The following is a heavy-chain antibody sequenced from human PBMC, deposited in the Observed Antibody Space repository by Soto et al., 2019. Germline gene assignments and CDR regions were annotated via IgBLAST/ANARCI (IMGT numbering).Heavy chain of an antibody. J-gene: IGHJ5*02. CDR3: ARDHEWEQQLVFEARGAYNWFDP. CDR2: IIPIFGTA. Sequence: SVKVSCKASGGTFSSYAISWVRQAPGQGLEWMGGIIPIFGTANYAQKFQGRVTITADESTSTAYMELSSLRSEDTAVYYCARDHEWEQQLVFEARGAYNWFDPWGQGTLVIVS. D-gene: IGHD6-13*01. V-gene: IGHV1-69*13. CDR1: GGTFSSYA.